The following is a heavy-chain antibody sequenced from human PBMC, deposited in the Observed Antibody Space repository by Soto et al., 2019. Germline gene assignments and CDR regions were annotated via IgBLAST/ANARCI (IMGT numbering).Heavy chain of an antibody. Sequence: QVQLVQSGAEVKKPGSSVKVSCKASGGTFSSYAISWVRQAPGQGLEWMGGIIPIFGTANYAQKFQGRVTITADESTSTAYMELSSLRSEETAVYYCARVSSYYDFWSGYLPPYYYYGMDVWGQGTTVTVSS. CDR3: ARVSSYYDFWSGYLPPYYYYGMDV. V-gene: IGHV1-69*01. CDR1: GGTFSSYA. J-gene: IGHJ6*02. D-gene: IGHD3-3*01. CDR2: IIPIFGTA.